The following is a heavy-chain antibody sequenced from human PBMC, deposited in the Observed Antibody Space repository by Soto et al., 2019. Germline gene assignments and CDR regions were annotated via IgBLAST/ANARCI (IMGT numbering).Heavy chain of an antibody. CDR1: GYTFTSYA. J-gene: IGHJ6*02. CDR2: INAGNGNT. Sequence: GASVKVSCKASGYTFTSYAMHWVRQAPGQRLEWMGWINAGNGNTKYSQKFQGRVTITRDTSASTAYTELSSLRSEDTAVYYCARGRSSSWYELRMDVWGQGTTVTVSS. CDR3: ARGRSSSWYELRMDV. D-gene: IGHD6-13*01. V-gene: IGHV1-3*01.